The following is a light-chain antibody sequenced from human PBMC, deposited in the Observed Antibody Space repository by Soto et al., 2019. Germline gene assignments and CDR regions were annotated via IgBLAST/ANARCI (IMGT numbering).Light chain of an antibody. J-gene: IGLJ2*01. CDR3: SSYTSSSTLHVL. V-gene: IGLV2-14*01. CDR1: SSDIGGYNY. CDR2: DVS. Sequence: QSALTQPASVSRSPGQSITISCTGTSSDIGGYNYVSWYQQHPGRAPKLMIYDVSNRPSGVSNRFSGSKSGNTASLTISGLQAEDEADYYCSSYTSSSTLHVLFGGGTKLTVL.